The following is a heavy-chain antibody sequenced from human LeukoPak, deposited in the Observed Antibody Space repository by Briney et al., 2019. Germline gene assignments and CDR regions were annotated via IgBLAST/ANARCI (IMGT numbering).Heavy chain of an antibody. D-gene: IGHD3-22*01. Sequence: SETLSLTCAVYGGSFSGYYWSWIRQPPGKGLEWIGEINHSGSTNYNPSLKSRVTISVDTSKNQFSLKLSSVTAADTAVYYCASIDYYDSSGYYGSVDYWGQGTLVTVSS. V-gene: IGHV4-34*01. CDR2: INHSGST. J-gene: IGHJ4*02. CDR1: GGSFSGYY. CDR3: ASIDYYDSSGYYGSVDY.